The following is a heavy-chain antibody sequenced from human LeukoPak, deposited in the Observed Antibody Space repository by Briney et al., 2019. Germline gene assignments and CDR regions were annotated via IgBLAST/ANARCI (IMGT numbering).Heavy chain of an antibody. Sequence: PGRSLRLSCVASGFTFSSYGMHWVRQAPGKGLEWVAVIWYDGGNKYYADSVKGRFTISRDSSKNTLYLQMNSLRAEDTAVYYCAKERVYSSSEHYYYYMDVWGKGTTVTVSS. D-gene: IGHD6-6*01. CDR1: GFTFSSYG. V-gene: IGHV3-33*06. J-gene: IGHJ6*03. CDR3: AKERVYSSSEHYYYYMDV. CDR2: IWYDGGNK.